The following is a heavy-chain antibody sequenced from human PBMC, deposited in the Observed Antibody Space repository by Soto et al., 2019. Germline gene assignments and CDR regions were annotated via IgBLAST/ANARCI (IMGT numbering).Heavy chain of an antibody. J-gene: IGHJ5*02. D-gene: IGHD3-10*01. CDR1: GYSFTSYY. CDR3: ARGRFAGKYWFDP. Sequence: ASVKVSFKASGYSFTSYYMHWVRQAPGQGLEWMGIINPSGGSTSYAQEFQGRVTMTRDTSTSTVYMELSSLRSEDTAVYYCARGRFAGKYWFDPWGQGTLVTVSS. CDR2: INPSGGST. V-gene: IGHV1-46*03.